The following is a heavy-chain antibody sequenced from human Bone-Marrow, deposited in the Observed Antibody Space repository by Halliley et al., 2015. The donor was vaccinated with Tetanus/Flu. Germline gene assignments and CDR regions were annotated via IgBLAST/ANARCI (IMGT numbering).Heavy chain of an antibody. Sequence: LEWRGWIGAYSGNTDYAQNFQGRVTLTTDISTSTAYMELRSLRSGDTAVYYCARDEALAGNWDLWGQGTLVTVSS. V-gene: IGHV1-18*01. CDR2: IGAYSGNT. D-gene: IGHD6-19*01. J-gene: IGHJ4*02. CDR3: ARDEALAGNWDL.